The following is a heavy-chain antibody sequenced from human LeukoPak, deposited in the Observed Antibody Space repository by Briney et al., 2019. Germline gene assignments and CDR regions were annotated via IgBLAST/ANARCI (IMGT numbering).Heavy chain of an antibody. V-gene: IGHV3-30*19. D-gene: IGHD6-19*01. Sequence: PGGSLRLSCAASGFTFSTYGMPWVRHAPGKGLQWVAAISHDGNGKYYAASVKGRFTISRDDSKNTVHLQMNSLTVDDTAVYYCAKGRNKHNSGSPALDYWGQGSQVTVSS. CDR2: ISHDGNGK. CDR1: GFTFSTYG. J-gene: IGHJ4*02. CDR3: AKGRNKHNSGSPALDY.